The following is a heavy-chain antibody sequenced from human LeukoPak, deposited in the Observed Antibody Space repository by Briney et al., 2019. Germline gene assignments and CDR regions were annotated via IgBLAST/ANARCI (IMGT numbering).Heavy chain of an antibody. CDR1: GFTFSSYE. CDR2: TTTSGGTI. CDR3: ARSDTGYSGYDRTFVSLDY. Sequence: PGGSLRLSXAASGFTFSSYEMNWVRQAPGKGLEWVSYTTTSGGTIYYTDSVKGRFTVSRDNAKNSLYLQMNSLRAEDTAVYYCARSDTGYSGYDRTFVSLDYWGQGTLVTVSS. J-gene: IGHJ4*02. D-gene: IGHD5-12*01. V-gene: IGHV3-48*03.